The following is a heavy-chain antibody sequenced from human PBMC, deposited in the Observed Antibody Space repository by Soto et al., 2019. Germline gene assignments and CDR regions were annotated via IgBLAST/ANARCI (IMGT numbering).Heavy chain of an antibody. Sequence: QVQLVESGGGRVKPGGSLRVYCAASGFTLSDYYMSWVRQAPGKGLVWVSYISDTGRTIYYADSVRGRFTVSRDNAKNALFLQINSLRAEDTAVYYCARVDNRRMPFTGVALDYCGQGTPVTVS. J-gene: IGHJ4*02. D-gene: IGHD2-2*03. CDR3: ARVDNRRMPFTGVALDY. V-gene: IGHV3-11*01. CDR1: GFTLSDYY. CDR2: ISDTGRTI.